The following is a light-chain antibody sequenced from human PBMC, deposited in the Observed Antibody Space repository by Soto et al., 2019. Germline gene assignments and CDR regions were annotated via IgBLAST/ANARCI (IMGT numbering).Light chain of an antibody. J-gene: IGLJ1*01. CDR1: SSDVGPYAS. Sequence: QSVLTQPASVSGSPGQSITISCTGTSSDVGPYASVSWYQQHPDKAPKLIIYEVSYRPSGVSDRFSGSKSGNTASLTISGLHTEDEADYYCSSYASSSTYVFGTGTKLTVL. CDR3: SSYASSSTYV. CDR2: EVS. V-gene: IGLV2-14*03.